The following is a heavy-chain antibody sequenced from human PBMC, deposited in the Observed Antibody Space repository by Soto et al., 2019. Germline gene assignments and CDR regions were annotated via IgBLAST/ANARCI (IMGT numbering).Heavy chain of an antibody. CDR3: ARQLATAFDY. J-gene: IGHJ4*02. D-gene: IGHD6-13*01. V-gene: IGHV1-18*01. CDR2: ISTYNGNT. CDR1: GYTFTNYN. Sequence: ASVKVSCKASGYTFTNYNINWVRQAPGQGLEWMGWISTYNGNTYYAQKFHGRVTLATDTSTSTVYMELRSLRSDDTALYYCARQLATAFDYWGQGALVTVSS.